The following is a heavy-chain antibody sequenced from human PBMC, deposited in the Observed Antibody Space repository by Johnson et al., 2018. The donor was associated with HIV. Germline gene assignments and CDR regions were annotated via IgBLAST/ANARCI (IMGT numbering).Heavy chain of an antibody. CDR2: ISYDGSNK. J-gene: IGHJ3*02. Sequence: QMQLVESGGGVVQPGRSLRLSCAASGFTFSSYAMHWVRQAPGKGLEWVAVISYDGSNKYYADSVKGRFTISRDNSKNTLYLQMNSLRAEDTAVYYCAKDYGWLVNSPDAFDIWGQGTIVTVSS. D-gene: IGHD6-19*01. V-gene: IGHV3-30*04. CDR1: GFTFSSYA. CDR3: AKDYGWLVNSPDAFDI.